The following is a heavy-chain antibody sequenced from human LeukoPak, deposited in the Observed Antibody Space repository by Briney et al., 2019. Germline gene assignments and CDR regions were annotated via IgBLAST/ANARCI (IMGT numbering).Heavy chain of an antibody. CDR1: GYFISSGYY. Sequence: SETLSLTCTVSGYFISSGYYWGWIRQSPGKGLEWIGYIYYTGTSYNPSLKSRVTISADTSKNQFSLKLISVTAADTAVYYCASRKLGNDYWGQGTLVTVSS. D-gene: IGHD7-27*01. CDR3: ASRKLGNDY. CDR2: IYYTGT. J-gene: IGHJ4*02. V-gene: IGHV4-61*01.